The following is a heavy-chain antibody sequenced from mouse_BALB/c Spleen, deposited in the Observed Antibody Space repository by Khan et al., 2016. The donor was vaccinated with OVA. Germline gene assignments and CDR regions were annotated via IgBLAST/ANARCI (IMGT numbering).Heavy chain of an antibody. V-gene: IGHV2-6-1*01. Sequence: QVQLKESGPGLVAPSQSLSITCTISGFSLANYGVHWVPQPPGKGLEWLVVIWSDGTTTYNSALKSRLSISRDNSKSQVFLKMNSLQTDDTAMYYCARQPYYHYYIMDYWGQGTSVTVSS. J-gene: IGHJ4*01. CDR1: GFSLANYG. CDR2: IWSDGTT. CDR3: ARQPYYHYYIMDY. D-gene: IGHD2-10*01.